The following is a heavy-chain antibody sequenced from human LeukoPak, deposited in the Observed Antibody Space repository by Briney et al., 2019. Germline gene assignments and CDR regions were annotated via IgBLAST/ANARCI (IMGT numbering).Heavy chain of an antibody. CDR1: GFTFSNYA. J-gene: IGHJ4*02. V-gene: IGHV3-23*01. Sequence: GGSLRLSCGASGFTFSNYAMSWGRQAPGKGLEWVSGIRDSGGNTYYADSVKGRFTISRDNSKNTLYLQMNSLRAEDTAVYYCAKDGHDFWSGYFVPPEFDYWGQGTLVTVSS. CDR3: AKDGHDFWSGYFVPPEFDY. CDR2: IRDSGGNT. D-gene: IGHD3-3*01.